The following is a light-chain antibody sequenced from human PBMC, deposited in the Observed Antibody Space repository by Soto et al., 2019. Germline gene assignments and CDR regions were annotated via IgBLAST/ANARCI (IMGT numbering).Light chain of an antibody. Sequence: DIQMTQSPSSLSASVGDRVTITCRASQRIISYLNWYQQKPGKAPKLLIYAASSLQGGVPSRFSGSGSGTDFTLTISNLQPEDFATYYCQQSYSTPYTFGQGTKLEIK. V-gene: IGKV1-39*01. CDR1: QRIISY. J-gene: IGKJ2*01. CDR2: AAS. CDR3: QQSYSTPYT.